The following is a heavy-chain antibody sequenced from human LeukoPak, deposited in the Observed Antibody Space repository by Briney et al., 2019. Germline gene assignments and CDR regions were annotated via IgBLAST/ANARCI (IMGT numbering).Heavy chain of an antibody. CDR2: IIPILGIA. D-gene: IGHD2-15*01. V-gene: IGHV1-69*04. CDR3: ARDPLVAATTYYYYGMDV. CDR1: GYTFTGYY. J-gene: IGHJ6*02. Sequence: GASVKVSCKSSGYTFTGYYLHWVRQAPGQGLEWMGRIIPILGIANYAQKFQGRVTITADKSTSTAYMELSSLRSEDTAVYYCARDPLVAATTYYYYGMDVWGQGTTVTVSS.